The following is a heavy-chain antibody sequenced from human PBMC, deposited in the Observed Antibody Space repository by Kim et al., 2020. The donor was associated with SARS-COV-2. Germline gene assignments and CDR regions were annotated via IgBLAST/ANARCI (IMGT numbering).Heavy chain of an antibody. CDR3: ARVGVFDTSGYYSH. CDR2: IYTVGDT. J-gene: IGHJ4*02. D-gene: IGHD3-22*01. V-gene: IGHV3-66*01. CDR1: GIHVTSDY. Sequence: GGSLRLSCTGSGIHVTSDYISWVRQAPGKGLEWVSLIYTVGDTFFADSVKGRFSISRDESKDTLFLQMDSLRAGDTAVYYCARVGVFDTSGYYSHWAQGTLVTVSS.